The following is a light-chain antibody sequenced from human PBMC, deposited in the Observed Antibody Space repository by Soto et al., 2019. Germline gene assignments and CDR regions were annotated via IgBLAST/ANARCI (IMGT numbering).Light chain of an antibody. CDR2: EVN. CDR1: NSDVGGYNY. CDR3: SSYAGSSNV. J-gene: IGLJ1*01. V-gene: IGLV2-8*01. Sequence: SALTPPRSACGSPGQSVAISCNGTNSDVGGYNYVSWYQQHPGKAPKLMIYEVNKRPSGVPDRFSGSKSGNPASLTVSGFQAEDEADYYCSSYAGSSNVFGTGTKVTVL.